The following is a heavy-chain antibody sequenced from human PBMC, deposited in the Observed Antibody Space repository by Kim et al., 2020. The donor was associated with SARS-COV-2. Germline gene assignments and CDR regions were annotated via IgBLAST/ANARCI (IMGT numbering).Heavy chain of an antibody. CDR1: GFTFSNYW. CDR2: VNSDASAT. Sequence: GGSLRLSCAASGFTFSNYWMHWVRQGPGKGLVWVSRVNSDASATTYADSVKGRFTISRDNAKNTLYLQMDSLRAEDTAVYYCARVIGGARNGAFDIWGQGTMVTVSS. V-gene: IGHV3-74*01. D-gene: IGHD1-26*01. J-gene: IGHJ3*02. CDR3: ARVIGGARNGAFDI.